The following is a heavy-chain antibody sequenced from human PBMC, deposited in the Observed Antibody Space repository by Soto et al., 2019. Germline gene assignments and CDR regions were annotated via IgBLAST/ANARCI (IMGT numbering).Heavy chain of an antibody. CDR3: ARAQWFGDPFDY. CDR2: IYWDDDK. Sequence: QITLKESGPTLVKPTQTLTLTCTFSEFSLNTGGVGVGWIRQSPGKALEWLALIYWDDDKRYSASLQSRLTITKDTSKNQVILTMTNMVTVDTATYFCARAQWFGDPFDYWGQGTLVTVSS. J-gene: IGHJ4*02. V-gene: IGHV2-5*02. D-gene: IGHD3-10*01. CDR1: EFSLNTGGVG.